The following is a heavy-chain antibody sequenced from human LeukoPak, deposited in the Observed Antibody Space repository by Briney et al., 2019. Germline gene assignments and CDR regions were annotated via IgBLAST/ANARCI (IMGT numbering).Heavy chain of an antibody. V-gene: IGHV4-59*08. CDR1: GGSISSYY. CDR3: ARRLSNDY. CDR2: IYYSGST. D-gene: IGHD5/OR15-5a*01. Sequence: PSETLSPSCTVSGGSISSYYWSWIRQPPGKGLEWIGYIYYSGSTNYNPSLKSRVTISVDTSKNQFSLKLSSVTAADTAVYYCARRLSNDYWGQGTLVTVSS. J-gene: IGHJ4*02.